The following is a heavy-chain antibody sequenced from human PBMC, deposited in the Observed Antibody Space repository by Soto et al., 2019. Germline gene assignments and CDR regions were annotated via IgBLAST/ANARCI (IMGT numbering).Heavy chain of an antibody. D-gene: IGHD3-9*01. CDR2: INPSGGST. CDR1: GYTFTSYY. Sequence: ASVKVSCKASGYTFTSYYMHWVRQAPGQGLEWMGIINPSGGSTSYAQKFQGRVTMTRDTSTSTVYMELSSLRSEDTAVYYCAIILDYDILAADAFDIWGQGTMVTVSS. V-gene: IGHV1-46*03. J-gene: IGHJ3*02. CDR3: AIILDYDILAADAFDI.